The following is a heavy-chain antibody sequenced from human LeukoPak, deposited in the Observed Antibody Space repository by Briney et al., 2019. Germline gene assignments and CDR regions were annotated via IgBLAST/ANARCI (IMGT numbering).Heavy chain of an antibody. CDR2: IKQDGTDK. J-gene: IGHJ4*02. D-gene: IGHD6-13*01. CDR3: ARQYTSSWYALGYLDY. Sequence: GGSLRLSCAASGFTFSSYWMTWVRQAPGKGLEWVANIKQDGTDKYYVDSVKDRFTISRDNAKNSLYLQMNSLRVDDTALYYCARQYTSSWYALGYLDYWGQRTLVTVSS. CDR1: GFTFSSYW. V-gene: IGHV3-7*01.